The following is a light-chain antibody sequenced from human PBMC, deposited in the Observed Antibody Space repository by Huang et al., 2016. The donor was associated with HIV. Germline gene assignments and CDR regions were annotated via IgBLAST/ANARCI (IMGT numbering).Light chain of an antibody. CDR2: WAS. J-gene: IGKJ1*01. V-gene: IGKV4-1*01. CDR3: QQYYSSPQT. CDR1: QSVYSSSTSKDY. Sequence: DIIMTQSPDSLAVSLGERATLNCRSSQSVYSSSTSKDYMAWFQQKPGQPPRLLLFWASTREAGGPDRFTGSGSGTHFTLTIASLEAEDAAMYYCQQYYSSPQTFGQGTRVEVK.